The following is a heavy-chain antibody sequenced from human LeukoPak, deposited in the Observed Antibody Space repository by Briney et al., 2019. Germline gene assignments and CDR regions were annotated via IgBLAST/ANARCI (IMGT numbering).Heavy chain of an antibody. CDR1: GYTFTGYY. CDR2: INPNSGGT. Sequence: ASVKVSCKASGYTFTGYYMHWVRQAPGQGLEWMGWINPNSGGTNCAQKFQGRVTMTRDTSISTAYMELSRLRSDDTAVYYCARDRPRTEGDWFDPWGQGTLVTVSS. CDR3: ARDRPRTEGDWFDP. V-gene: IGHV1-2*02. D-gene: IGHD1-1*01. J-gene: IGHJ5*02.